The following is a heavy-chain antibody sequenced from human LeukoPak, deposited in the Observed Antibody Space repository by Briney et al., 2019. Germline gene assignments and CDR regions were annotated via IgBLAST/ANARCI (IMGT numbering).Heavy chain of an antibody. CDR1: GGSISSYY. CDR2: IYYSGST. V-gene: IGHV4-59*01. CDR3: ARAGGYGSGNSA. J-gene: IGHJ5*02. D-gene: IGHD3-10*01. Sequence: PSGTLSLTCTVSGGSISSYYWSWIRQPPGKGLEWIGYIYYSGSTNYNPSLTSRVTISVDTSKNQFSLKLSSVTAADTAVYYCARAGGYGSGNSAWGQGTLVTVSS.